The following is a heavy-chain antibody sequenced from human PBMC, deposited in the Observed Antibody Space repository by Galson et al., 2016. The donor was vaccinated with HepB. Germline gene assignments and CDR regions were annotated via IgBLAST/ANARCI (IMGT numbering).Heavy chain of an antibody. Sequence: SLRLSCAASGLTVSSKSMSWVRQTPGKGLEWVSVLYGGGTTAYADSVRGRFTISRDNSKNTLFLQMNSLRAEDSAMYYCTTEGEARSLWFVEYRWGQGTLVTVSS. CDR1: GLTVSSKS. V-gene: IGHV3-66*01. CDR3: TTEGEARSLWFVEYR. CDR2: LYGGGTT. J-gene: IGHJ4*02. D-gene: IGHD3-10*01.